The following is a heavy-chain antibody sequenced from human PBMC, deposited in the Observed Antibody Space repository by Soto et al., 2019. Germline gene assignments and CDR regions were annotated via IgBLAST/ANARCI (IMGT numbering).Heavy chain of an antibody. D-gene: IGHD2-2*01. Sequence: EVQLVESGGGLIQPGGSLRLSCVVSGFTVSSTNYMSWVRQAPGKGLEWVSVIYSGGTTYYADSVKGRFTISRDNSKNSLYLHMNSLRAESTPVYYCHAYAYWGQGTLVTVSS. V-gene: IGHV3-53*01. CDR3: HAYAY. CDR1: GFTVSSTNY. CDR2: IYSGGTT. J-gene: IGHJ4*02.